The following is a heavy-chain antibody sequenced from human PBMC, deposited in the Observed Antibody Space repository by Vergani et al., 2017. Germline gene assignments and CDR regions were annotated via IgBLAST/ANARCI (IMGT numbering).Heavy chain of an antibody. CDR3: AKIAAAAFTGYYYYMDV. CDR1: GFTFDDYA. J-gene: IGHJ6*03. V-gene: IGHV3-9*01. Sequence: EVQLVESGGGLVQPGRSLRLSCAASGFTFDDYAMHWVRQAPGKGLEWVSGISWNSGSIGYADSVKGRFTISRDNAKNSLYLQMNSLRAEDTALYYCAKIAAAAFTGYYYYMDVWGEGP. CDR2: ISWNSGSI. D-gene: IGHD6-13*01.